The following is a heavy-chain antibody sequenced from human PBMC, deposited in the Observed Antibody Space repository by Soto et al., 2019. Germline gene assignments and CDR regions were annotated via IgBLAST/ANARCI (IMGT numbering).Heavy chain of an antibody. V-gene: IGHV1-69*01. D-gene: IGHD3-10*01. CDR3: ARDYNGSGSYYYYYYGMDV. J-gene: IGHJ6*02. CDR2: IIPIFCTA. Sequence: QVQLVQSGAEVKKPGSSVKVSCKASGGTFSSYAISWVRQAPGQGLEWMGGIIPIFCTANYAQKFQGRVTIPADESTSTAYMELSSLRSEDTAVYYCARDYNGSGSYYYYYYGMDVWGQGTKVTVSS. CDR1: GGTFSSYA.